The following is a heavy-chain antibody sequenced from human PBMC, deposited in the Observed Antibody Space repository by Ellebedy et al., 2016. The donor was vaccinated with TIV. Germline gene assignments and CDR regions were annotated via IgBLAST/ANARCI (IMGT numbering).Heavy chain of an antibody. V-gene: IGHV1-8*01. D-gene: IGHD6-13*01. Sequence: ASVKVSCXASGYTFTSYDINWVRQATGQGLEWMGWMNPNSGNTGYAQKFQGRVTMTRNTSISTAYMELSSLRSEDTAVYYCARGRKAAAGPTLWYWGQGTLVTVSS. J-gene: IGHJ4*02. CDR2: MNPNSGNT. CDR1: GYTFTSYD. CDR3: ARGRKAAAGPTLWY.